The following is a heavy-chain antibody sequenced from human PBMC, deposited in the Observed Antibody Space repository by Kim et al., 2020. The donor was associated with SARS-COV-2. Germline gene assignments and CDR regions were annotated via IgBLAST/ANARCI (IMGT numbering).Heavy chain of an antibody. CDR3: ARENGDFGAFDI. Sequence: YYADSVKGRFTISRHNSKNTLYLQMNSLRAEDTAVYYCARENGDFGAFDIWGQGTMVTVSS. J-gene: IGHJ3*02. V-gene: IGHV3-53*04. D-gene: IGHD4-17*01.